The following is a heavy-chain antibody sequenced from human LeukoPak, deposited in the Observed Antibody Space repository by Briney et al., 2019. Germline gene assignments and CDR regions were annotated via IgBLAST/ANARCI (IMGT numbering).Heavy chain of an antibody. J-gene: IGHJ4*02. CDR3: AKLSITMIVVVMPYFDY. CDR2: ISGSGDNT. CDR1: GFTFSSYA. V-gene: IGHV3-23*01. D-gene: IGHD3-22*01. Sequence: GGSLRLSCAASGFTFSSYAVTWVRQAPGKGLEWVSVISGSGDNTYYADSVKGRFTVSRDNSKNTLYLQMNSLRAEDTAVYYCAKLSITMIVVVMPYFDYWGQGTLVTVSS.